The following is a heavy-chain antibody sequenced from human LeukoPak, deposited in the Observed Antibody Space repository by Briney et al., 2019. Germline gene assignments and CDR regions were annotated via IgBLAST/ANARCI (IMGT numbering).Heavy chain of an antibody. CDR1: GFTFRSYW. J-gene: IGHJ4*02. D-gene: IGHD5-12*01. CDR3: ARVGYSGWNLEY. Sequence: GGPLRLSCAASGFTFRSYWMSWVRQAPGKGLEWVANINQGGSGKYYVDSVKGRFTISRDDAKNSLYVQMNSLRDEDTAVYYCARVGYSGWNLEYWGQGTLVTVSS. CDR2: INQGGSGK. V-gene: IGHV3-7*01.